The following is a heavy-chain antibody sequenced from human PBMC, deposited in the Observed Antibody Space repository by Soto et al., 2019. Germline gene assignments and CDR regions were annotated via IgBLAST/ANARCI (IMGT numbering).Heavy chain of an antibody. J-gene: IGHJ4*02. Sequence: ASVKVSCKASGYTFTSYAMHWVRQAPGQRLEWMGWINAGNGNTKYSQKFQGRVTITRDTSASTAYMELNSLRAEDTAIYYCAKHTDSNGFYPVDYWGQGALVTVSS. CDR1: GYTFTSYA. CDR2: INAGNGNT. CDR3: AKHTDSNGFYPVDY. D-gene: IGHD3-22*01. V-gene: IGHV1-3*01.